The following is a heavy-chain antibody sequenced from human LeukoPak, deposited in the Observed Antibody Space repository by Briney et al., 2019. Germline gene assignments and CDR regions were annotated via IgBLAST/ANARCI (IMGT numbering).Heavy chain of an antibody. CDR2: INHSGST. V-gene: IGHV4-34*01. D-gene: IGHD5-18*01. J-gene: IGHJ4*02. CDR3: ARERTAMVTPFDY. CDR1: GGSFSGYY. Sequence: PSETLSLTCAVYGGSFSGYYWSWIRQPPGKGLEWIGEINHSGSTNYNPSLKSRVTISVDTSKNQFSPKLSSVTAADTAVYYCARERTAMVTPFDYWGQGTLVTVSS.